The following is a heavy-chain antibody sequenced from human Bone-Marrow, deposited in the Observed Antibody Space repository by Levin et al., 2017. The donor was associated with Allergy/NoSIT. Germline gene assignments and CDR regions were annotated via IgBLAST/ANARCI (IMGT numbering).Heavy chain of an antibody. Sequence: SETLSLTCTVSGGSISSSSYYWGWIRQPPGKGLEWIGSIYYSGSTYYNPSLKSRVTISVDTSKNQFSLKLSSVTAADTAVYYCARVGSYCSGGSCWVSWFDPWGQGTLVTVSS. CDR3: ARVGSYCSGGSCWVSWFDP. V-gene: IGHV4-39*07. J-gene: IGHJ5*02. CDR1: GGSISSSSYY. D-gene: IGHD2-15*01. CDR2: IYYSGST.